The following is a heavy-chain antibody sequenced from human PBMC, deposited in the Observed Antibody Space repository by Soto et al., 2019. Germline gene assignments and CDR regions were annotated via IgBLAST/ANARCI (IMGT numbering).Heavy chain of an antibody. V-gene: IGHV3-66*01. CDR1: GFTVNNNY. Sequence: GGSLRLSCAVSGFTVNNNYMSWVRQAPGKGLEWVSVIYSDGSTYYADSVQGRFTVSSDTSRNTLYLQMNSLRAEDTAVYYCTRDSSYYGSGRGVLDYWGQGTLVTVSS. J-gene: IGHJ4*02. D-gene: IGHD3-10*01. CDR3: TRDSSYYGSGRGVLDY. CDR2: IYSDGST.